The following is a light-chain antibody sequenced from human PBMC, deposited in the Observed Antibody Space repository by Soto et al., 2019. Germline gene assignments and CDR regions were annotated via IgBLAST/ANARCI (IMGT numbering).Light chain of an antibody. J-gene: IGLJ2*01. V-gene: IGLV2-14*01. Sequence: QSALTQPASVSGSPGQSITISCTGTSSDVGGYNFISWYQQHPGKAPKLMIYEVSHRPSGVSNRFSGSKFGNTASLTISGIQAEDEADYYCSSCTSTSTLVFGTGTKLTVL. CDR1: SSDVGGYNF. CDR3: SSCTSTSTLV. CDR2: EVS.